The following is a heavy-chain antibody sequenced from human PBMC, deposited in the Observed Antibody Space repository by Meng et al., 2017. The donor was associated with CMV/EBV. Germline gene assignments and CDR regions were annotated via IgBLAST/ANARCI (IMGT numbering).Heavy chain of an antibody. J-gene: IGHJ4*02. D-gene: IGHD5-18*01. CDR3: ARYSYGYLFDY. CDR2: INPNSGGT. CDR1: GYTLTELS. Sequence: ASVKVSCKVSGYTLTELSMHWVRQAPGQGLEWMGWINPNSGGTNYAQKFQGRVTMTRDTSISTAYMELSRLRSDDTAVYYCARYSYGYLFDYWGQGTLVTVSS. V-gene: IGHV1-2*02.